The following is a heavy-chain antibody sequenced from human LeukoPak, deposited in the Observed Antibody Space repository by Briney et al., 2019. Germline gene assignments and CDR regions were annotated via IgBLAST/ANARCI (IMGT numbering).Heavy chain of an antibody. CDR2: ISSSSSYI. J-gene: IGHJ4*02. CDR3: ARDDQKYSRSSPFDY. D-gene: IGHD6-6*01. Sequence: GGSLRLSCAASGFTFSSYSMNWVRQAPGKGLEWVSSISSSSSYIYYAGSVKGRFTISRDNAKNSLYLQMNSLRAEDTAVYYCARDDQKYSRSSPFDYWGQGTLSPSPQ. CDR1: GFTFSSYS. V-gene: IGHV3-21*01.